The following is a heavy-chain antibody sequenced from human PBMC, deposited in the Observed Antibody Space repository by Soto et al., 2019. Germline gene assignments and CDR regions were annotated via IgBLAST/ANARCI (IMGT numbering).Heavy chain of an antibody. CDR2: INPNNGDT. D-gene: IGHD3-10*01. Sequence: ASVKVSCKTSGYFFTSHYIHWVRLAPGRGLEWMGRINPNNGDTNSPQKFQGRVTMTSDTSISTAYMEMSGLRSDDTALYYCAREITYGGGSFSLGLWGQGTLVTDSS. V-gene: IGHV1-2*06. CDR1: GYFFTSHY. J-gene: IGHJ4*02. CDR3: AREITYGGGSFSLGL.